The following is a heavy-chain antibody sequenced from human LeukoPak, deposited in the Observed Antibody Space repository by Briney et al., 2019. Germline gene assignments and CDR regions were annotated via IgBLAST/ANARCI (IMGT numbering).Heavy chain of an antibody. CDR2: INPNSGGT. J-gene: IGHJ6*03. Sequence: ASVKVSCKASGYTFTGYHMHWVRQAPGQGLEWMGRINPNSGGTNYAQKFQGRVTMTRDTSISTAYMELSRLRSDDTAVYYCARAEYSYYYYYMDVWGKGTTVTVSS. D-gene: IGHD5-18*01. CDR1: GYTFTGYH. CDR3: ARAEYSYYYYYMDV. V-gene: IGHV1-2*06.